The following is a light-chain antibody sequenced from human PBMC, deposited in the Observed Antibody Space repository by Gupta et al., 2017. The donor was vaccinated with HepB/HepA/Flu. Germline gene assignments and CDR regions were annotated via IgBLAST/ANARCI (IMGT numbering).Light chain of an antibody. CDR1: ESVDNW. CDR2: KAS. J-gene: IGKJ2*01. Sequence: DIQVTQSPSTLSASIGDRLTITCRASESVDNWLAWYQQKPGKAPKLLIYKASNSENGVPSRFSGSGSGTEFSLTINSLQPDDFATYYCLQDKTFPYTFGQGTKLHVK. V-gene: IGKV1-5*03. CDR3: LQDKTFPYT.